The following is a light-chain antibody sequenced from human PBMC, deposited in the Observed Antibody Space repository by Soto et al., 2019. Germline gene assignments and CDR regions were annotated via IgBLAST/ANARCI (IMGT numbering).Light chain of an antibody. J-gene: IGKJ2*01. V-gene: IGKV3D-20*01. Sequence: VLTQSPATLFVSPGERATLSCGPSENVSRNFLAWYQQRPGLAPRLLIYNASIRATGIPDKFTGSGSGTYLSLTISGLEPEDFAVYYCQQYSSSLPWYTFGQGTKLEIK. CDR1: ENVSRNF. CDR3: QQYSSSLPWYT. CDR2: NAS.